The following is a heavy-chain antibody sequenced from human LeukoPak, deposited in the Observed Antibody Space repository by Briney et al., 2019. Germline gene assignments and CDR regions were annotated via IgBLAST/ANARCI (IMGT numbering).Heavy chain of an antibody. CDR1: GFTFSSYA. D-gene: IGHD6-13*01. Sequence: TGGSLRLSCAASGFTFSSYAMSWVRQAPGKGLEWVSAISDSGGRTYYGDSVKGRFTISRDNSKNALYLQMNSLRAEDTAVYYCAKELKIAPTGNVAFEIWGQGTMVTVSS. CDR2: ISDSGGRT. CDR3: AKELKIAPTGNVAFEI. J-gene: IGHJ3*02. V-gene: IGHV3-23*01.